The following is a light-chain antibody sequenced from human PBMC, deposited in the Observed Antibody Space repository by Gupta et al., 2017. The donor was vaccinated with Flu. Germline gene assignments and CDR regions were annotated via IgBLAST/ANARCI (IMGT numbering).Light chain of an antibody. CDR1: QSITTY. CDR3: QQNYSSTRT. V-gene: IGKV1-39*01. J-gene: IGKJ2*01. Sequence: DIQMPQSPSSLSASVGDRATITCRASQSITTYLLWYQQKPGKAPKLLIYAASSLQSGVPSRFGGSGSGTDFTLTISNLQPEDFATYYCQQNYSSTRTFGQGTKLEIK. CDR2: AAS.